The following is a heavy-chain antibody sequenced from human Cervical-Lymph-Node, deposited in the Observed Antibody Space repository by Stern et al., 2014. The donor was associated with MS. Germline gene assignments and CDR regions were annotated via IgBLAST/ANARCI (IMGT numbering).Heavy chain of an antibody. CDR3: AKDSVVTTNAFDI. CDR2: ISDSGSTI. Sequence: VQLVESGGGLVKPGGSLRLSCAASRFTFSDYYMSWIRQAPGKGLAGISYISDSGSTIYYADSVRGRFTVSRDHAKNSLILQMNSLRAEDTAVYYCAKDSVVTTNAFDIWGQGTMVTVSS. D-gene: IGHD2-21*02. J-gene: IGHJ3*02. V-gene: IGHV3-11*01. CDR1: RFTFSDYY.